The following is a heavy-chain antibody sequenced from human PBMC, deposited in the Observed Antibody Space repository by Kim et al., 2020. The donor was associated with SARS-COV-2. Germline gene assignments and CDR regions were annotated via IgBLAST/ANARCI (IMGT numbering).Heavy chain of an antibody. V-gene: IGHV3-21*01. CDR1: GFTFSSYS. D-gene: IGHD6-13*01. CDR2: ISSSSSYI. Sequence: GGSLRLSCAASGFTFSSYSMNWVRQAPGKGLEWVSSISSSSSYIYYADSVKGRFTISRDNAKNSLYLQMNSLRAEDTAVYYCARDSPWSSSWYPRGGGMDVWGQGTTVTVSS. J-gene: IGHJ6*02. CDR3: ARDSPWSSSWYPRGGGMDV.